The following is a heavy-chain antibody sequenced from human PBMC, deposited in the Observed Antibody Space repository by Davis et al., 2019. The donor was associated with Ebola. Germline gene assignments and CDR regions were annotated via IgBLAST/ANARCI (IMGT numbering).Heavy chain of an antibody. CDR2: FNHSGST. CDR1: GGSSSGNY. Sequence: SEPLSPPCPLYGGSSSGNYWSWIRQLPGTGLVWIRVFNHSGSTNYNPPLKSRVTISVDTPKNQLSLKLTSVTAADTAVYSCARAKWRDSRLTLGYWGQGTLVTVSS. J-gene: IGHJ4*02. CDR3: ARAKWRDSRLTLGY. D-gene: IGHD5-12*01. V-gene: IGHV4-34*01.